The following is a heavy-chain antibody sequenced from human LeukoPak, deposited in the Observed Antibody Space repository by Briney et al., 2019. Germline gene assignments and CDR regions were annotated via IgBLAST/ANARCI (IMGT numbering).Heavy chain of an antibody. Sequence: PGGSLRLSCAASGFTFSSYAMSWVRQAPGKGLEWVSAISGSGGSTYYADSVKGRLTISRDNSKNTLYLQMNSLRAEDTALYYCAKNYDSSGYYVVDYWGQGTLVTVYS. CDR2: ISGSGGST. J-gene: IGHJ4*02. D-gene: IGHD3-22*01. CDR1: GFTFSSYA. CDR3: AKNYDSSGYYVVDY. V-gene: IGHV3-23*01.